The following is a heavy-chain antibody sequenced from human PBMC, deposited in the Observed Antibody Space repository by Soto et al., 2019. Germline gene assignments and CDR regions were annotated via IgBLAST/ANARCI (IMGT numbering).Heavy chain of an antibody. CDR2: IYHSGST. D-gene: IGHD5-18*01. Sequence: SETLSLTCAVSGYSISSGYYWGWIRQPPGKGLEWIGSIYHSGSTYYNPSLKSRVTISVDTSKNQFSLKLSSVTAADTAVYYCARTVDTAMVYYFDYWGQGTLVTVSS. J-gene: IGHJ4*02. V-gene: IGHV4-38-2*01. CDR1: GYSISSGYY. CDR3: ARTVDTAMVYYFDY.